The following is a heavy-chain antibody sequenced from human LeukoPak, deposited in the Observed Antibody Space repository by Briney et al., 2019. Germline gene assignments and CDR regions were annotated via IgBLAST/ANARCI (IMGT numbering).Heavy chain of an antibody. V-gene: IGHV4-34*01. CDR1: GGSFSGYY. J-gene: IGHJ6*02. CDR2: INHSGST. CDR3: ASPDLGYCSSTSCYGMDV. Sequence: KSSETLSLTCAVYGGSFSGYYWSWIRQPPGKGLEWIGEINHSGSTNYDPSLKSRVTISVDTSKNQFSLKLSSVTAADTAVYYCASPDLGYCSSTSCYGMDVWGQGTTVTVSS. D-gene: IGHD2-2*01.